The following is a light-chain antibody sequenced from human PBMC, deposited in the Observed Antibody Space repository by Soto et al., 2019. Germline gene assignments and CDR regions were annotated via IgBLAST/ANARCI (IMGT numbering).Light chain of an antibody. CDR1: QSVTSSD. Sequence: EVVLTQSPGTLSLSPGEKATLSCRASQSVTSSDLAWYQQKPGQAPRLLIYGASIRATGIPDRFSGSGSREDFTLTSIRQGPEDLLVYYCQQYSYSPYTFGQGTKLEI. J-gene: IGKJ2*01. CDR3: QQYSYSPYT. V-gene: IGKV3-20*01. CDR2: GAS.